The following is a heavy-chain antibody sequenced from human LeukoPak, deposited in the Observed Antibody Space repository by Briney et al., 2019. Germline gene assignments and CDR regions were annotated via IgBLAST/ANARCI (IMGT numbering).Heavy chain of an antibody. CDR1: GGTFSSYA. V-gene: IGHV1-69*05. CDR3: AIGRKLLGYCSSNSCYRVDY. D-gene: IGHD2-2*01. J-gene: IGHJ4*02. CDR2: IIPIFGTA. Sequence: SVKVSCKASGGTFSSYAISWVRQAPGQGLELMGRIIPIFGTANYAQKFQGRVTITTDESTSTAYIELSSLRSEDTAVYYYAIGRKLLGYCSSNSCYRVDYWGQGTLVTVSS.